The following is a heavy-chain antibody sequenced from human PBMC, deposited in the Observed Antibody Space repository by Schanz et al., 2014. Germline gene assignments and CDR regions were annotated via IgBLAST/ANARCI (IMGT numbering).Heavy chain of an antibody. J-gene: IGHJ4*02. D-gene: IGHD5-12*01. CDR3: ARGYSGYSQFDY. CDR2: INTNTANP. V-gene: IGHV7-4-1*02. Sequence: QVQLVQSGSELKKPGASVKVSCKASGYTFAMYDMNWVRQAPGQGLEWMGRINTNTANPTYAQGFTGRFVYTLDASVTTAYLEISSLKAEDTAVYYCARGYSGYSQFDYGGQGALVTVSS. CDR1: GYTFAMYD.